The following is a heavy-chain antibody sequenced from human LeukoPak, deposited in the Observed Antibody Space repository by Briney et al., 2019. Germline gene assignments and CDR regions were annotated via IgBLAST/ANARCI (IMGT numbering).Heavy chain of an antibody. D-gene: IGHD1-26*01. CDR3: ARDHSSGSHHKFDY. Sequence: SETLSLTCAVYGGSFSGYYWSWIRQPPGKGLEWIGEINHSGSTNYNPSLKSRVTISVDTSKNQFSLKLSSVTAADTAVYYCARDHSSGSHHKFDYWGQGTLVTVSS. V-gene: IGHV4-34*01. CDR2: INHSGST. CDR1: GGSFSGYY. J-gene: IGHJ4*02.